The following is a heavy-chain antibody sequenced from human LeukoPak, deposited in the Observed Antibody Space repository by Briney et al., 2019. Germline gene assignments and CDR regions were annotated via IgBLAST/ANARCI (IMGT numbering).Heavy chain of an antibody. CDR1: GFIVSNNY. Sequence: GGSLRLPCAASGFIVSNNYMSWVRQAPGRGLEWVSVIFAGGTTNYADSVKGRFIISRDNSKNTLYLQMNSLRAEDTAVYYCARQQLASFDYWGQGILVTISS. CDR3: ARQQLASFDY. V-gene: IGHV3-66*04. J-gene: IGHJ4*02. D-gene: IGHD6-13*01. CDR2: IFAGGTT.